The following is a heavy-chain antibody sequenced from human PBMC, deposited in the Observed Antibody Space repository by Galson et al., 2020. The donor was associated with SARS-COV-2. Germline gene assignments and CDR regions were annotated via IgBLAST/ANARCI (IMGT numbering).Heavy chain of an antibody. CDR1: GGSVNNGFYY. Sequence: SETLSLTCTVSGGSVNNGFYYWAWIRQPPGKGLEWIGSIYYSGSTYYKPSLKSRVSMSVDTSKNQFSLNLSPVTAVDTALYYCARATGPEGGFDNWGQGTLVTVSS. V-gene: IGHV4-39*07. CDR3: ARATGPEGGFDN. J-gene: IGHJ4*02. D-gene: IGHD3-9*01. CDR2: IYYSGST.